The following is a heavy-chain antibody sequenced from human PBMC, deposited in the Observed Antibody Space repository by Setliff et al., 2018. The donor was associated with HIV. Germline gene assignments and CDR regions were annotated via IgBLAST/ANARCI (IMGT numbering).Heavy chain of an antibody. CDR2: IRPADSDT. CDR1: GYDFTTNL. Sequence: GASLKISCKTSGYDFTTNLVGWVRQIPGKGLEWMGIIRPADSDTRVNPSFQGHVTISADKSISTTYLQWSSLRASDTAMYYCARVFSAGWFDSWGQGTLVTVSS. D-gene: IGHD6-13*01. CDR3: ARVFSAGWFDS. V-gene: IGHV5-51*01. J-gene: IGHJ5*01.